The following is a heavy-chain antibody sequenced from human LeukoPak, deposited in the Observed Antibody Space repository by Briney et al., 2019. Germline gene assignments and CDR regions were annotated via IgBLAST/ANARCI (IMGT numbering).Heavy chain of an antibody. J-gene: IGHJ4*02. CDR3: AGPRYYYDSSGYYYFDY. CDR1: GFTFSSYA. D-gene: IGHD3-22*01. V-gene: IGHV3-23*01. CDR2: ISGSGGST. Sequence: GGPLRLSCAASGFTFSSYAMSWVRQAPGKGLEWVSAISGSGGSTYYADSVKGRFTISRDNSKNTLYLQMNSLRAEDTAVYYCAGPRYYYDSSGYYYFDYWGQGTLVTVSS.